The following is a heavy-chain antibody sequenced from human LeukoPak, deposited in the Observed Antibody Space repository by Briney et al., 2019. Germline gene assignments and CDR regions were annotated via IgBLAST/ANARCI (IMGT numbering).Heavy chain of an antibody. J-gene: IGHJ5*02. Sequence: SETLSLTCTVSGGSIDTYSYYWGWIRQPPGKGLEWIGSIYYSGSTYYNPSLKSRVTISVDTSKNQFSLKLRPVTAADTAVYYCARDEVNCSGGSCYYYNWFDPWGQGTLVTVSS. CDR2: IYYSGST. CDR1: GGSIDTYSYY. V-gene: IGHV4-39*07. CDR3: ARDEVNCSGGSCYYYNWFDP. D-gene: IGHD2-15*01.